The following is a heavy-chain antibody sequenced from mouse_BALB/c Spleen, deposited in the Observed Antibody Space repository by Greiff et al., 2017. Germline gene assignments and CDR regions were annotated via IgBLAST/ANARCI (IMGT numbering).Heavy chain of an antibody. CDR2: INPSTGYT. J-gene: IGHJ3*01. Sequence: QVQLKESGAELAKPGASVKMSCKASGYTFTSYWMHWVKQRPGQGLEWIGYINPSTGYTEYNQKFKDKATLTADKSSSTAYMQLSSLTSEDSAVYYCARGYYGSSAWFAYWGQGTLVTVSA. CDR1: GYTFTSYW. V-gene: IGHV1-7*01. D-gene: IGHD1-1*01. CDR3: ARGYYGSSAWFAY.